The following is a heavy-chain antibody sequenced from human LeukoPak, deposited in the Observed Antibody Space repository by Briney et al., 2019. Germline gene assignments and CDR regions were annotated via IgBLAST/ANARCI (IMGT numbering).Heavy chain of an antibody. CDR1: GGSLSSVDYY. J-gene: IGHJ4*02. CDR2: IYYSGST. V-gene: IGHV4-30-4*01. CDR3: ARGRYSSSWFLDY. Sequence: SETLALICSVSGGSLSSVDYYWGWIRQPPGKGLEWIGYIYYSGSTYYNPSLKSRLTISVDTSKNQFSLQLSSVTAADTALYFCARGRYSSSWFLDYWGQGTLVTVSS. D-gene: IGHD6-13*01.